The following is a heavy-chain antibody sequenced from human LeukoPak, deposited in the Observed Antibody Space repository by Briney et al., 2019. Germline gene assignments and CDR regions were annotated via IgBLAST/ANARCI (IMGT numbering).Heavy chain of an antibody. CDR3: ARAGLTTVSSFDY. Sequence: PGGSLRLSCAASGFTFSSYAMHWVRQAPGKGLEWVAVISYDGSNKYYADSVKGRFTISRDNSKNTLYLQMNSLRAEDTAVYYCARAGLTTVSSFDYWGQGTLVTVPS. J-gene: IGHJ4*02. V-gene: IGHV3-30*04. D-gene: IGHD4-11*01. CDR2: ISYDGSNK. CDR1: GFTFSSYA.